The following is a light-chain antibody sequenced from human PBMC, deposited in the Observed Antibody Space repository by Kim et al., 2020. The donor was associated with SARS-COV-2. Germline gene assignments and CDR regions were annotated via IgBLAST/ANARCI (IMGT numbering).Light chain of an antibody. CDR2: DAS. CDR1: QSVSSY. J-gene: IGKJ2*01. Sequence: LSPRDRATLSCSASQSVSSYLAWYQQKPGQAPRLLIYDASNRATGIPARFSGSGSGTDFTLTISSLEPEDFAVYYCQQRSNWPPYTFGQGTKLEI. CDR3: QQRSNWPPYT. V-gene: IGKV3-11*01.